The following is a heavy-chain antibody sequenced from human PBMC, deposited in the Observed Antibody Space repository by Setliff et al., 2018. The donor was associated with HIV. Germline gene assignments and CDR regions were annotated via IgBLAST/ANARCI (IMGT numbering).Heavy chain of an antibody. CDR3: ARAEQRYYGSGKGYYFDY. Sequence: PGGSLRLSCAASGFTVSSNYMSWVRLAPGKGLEWVSVLYSGGNTYYAGSVRGRFTVSRDNSKNTLYLQMNTLRGEDTAIYYCARAEQRYYGSGKGYYFDYWGPGTLVTVSS. CDR2: LYSGGNT. V-gene: IGHV3-66*02. J-gene: IGHJ4*02. D-gene: IGHD3-10*01. CDR1: GFTVSSNY.